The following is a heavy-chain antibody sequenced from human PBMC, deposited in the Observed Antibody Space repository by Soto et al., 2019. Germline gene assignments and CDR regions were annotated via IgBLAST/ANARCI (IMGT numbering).Heavy chain of an antibody. Sequence: QVRLVESGGGVVQPGRSLRLSCTASGFSFSSYAMYWFRQPPGKGLEWVAVISHDGINKHYADSVKGRVTVFRDNSNHSLYLHLNRLRGEETRLYYCARDMYRSEYFVMTFEHLGQVTLVNV. J-gene: IGHJ5*02. CDR1: GFSFSSYA. CDR2: ISHDGINK. D-gene: IGHD6-19*01. CDR3: ARDMYRSEYFVMTFEH. V-gene: IGHV3-30-3*01.